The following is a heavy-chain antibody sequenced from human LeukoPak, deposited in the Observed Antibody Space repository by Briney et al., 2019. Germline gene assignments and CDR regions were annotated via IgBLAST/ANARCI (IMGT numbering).Heavy chain of an antibody. CDR2: IYPGDSDT. D-gene: IGHD3-10*01. J-gene: IGHJ1*01. CDR3: ATYAGSSSKYFQD. V-gene: IGHV5-51*01. CDR1: GYTFSSYW. Sequence: GESLKISCKGSGYTFSSYWIGWVRQMPGKGLEWMGIIYPGDSDTRYNPSFQGRVTISADKSISTAYLQWSSLKASDTAMYYCATYAGSSSKYFQDWGQGTLVTVSS.